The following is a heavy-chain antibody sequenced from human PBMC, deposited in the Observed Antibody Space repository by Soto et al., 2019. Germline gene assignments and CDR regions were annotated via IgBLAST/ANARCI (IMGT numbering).Heavy chain of an antibody. J-gene: IGHJ3*02. Sequence: QVQLVESGGGVVQPGRSLRLSCAASGFTFSSYGMHWVRQAPGKGLEWVAVIWDDGSNKYYADSGKGRFTISRDNSKNTLHLQMNSLRAEETAVYYCARDEVGCSGGRCHGRGLGAFDIWGQGTMVTVSS. CDR1: GFTFSSYG. CDR2: IWDDGSNK. D-gene: IGHD2-15*01. CDR3: ARDEVGCSGGRCHGRGLGAFDI. V-gene: IGHV3-33*01.